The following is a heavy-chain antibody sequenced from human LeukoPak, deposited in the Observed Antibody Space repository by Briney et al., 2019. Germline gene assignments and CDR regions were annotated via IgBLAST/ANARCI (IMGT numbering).Heavy chain of an antibody. D-gene: IGHD6-19*01. CDR1: GFTFSSYE. Sequence: GGSLRLSCAASGFTFSSYEMNWVRQAPGKGLEWVSYISSSGSTIYYADSVEGRFTISRDNAKNSLYLQMNSLRAEDTAVYYCARDSAVAGTLYYYYGMDVWGQGTTVTVSS. V-gene: IGHV3-48*03. J-gene: IGHJ6*02. CDR2: ISSSGSTI. CDR3: ARDSAVAGTLYYYYGMDV.